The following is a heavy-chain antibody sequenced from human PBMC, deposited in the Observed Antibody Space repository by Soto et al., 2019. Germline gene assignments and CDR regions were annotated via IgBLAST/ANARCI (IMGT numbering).Heavy chain of an antibody. CDR1: GFSIRTSGVS. Sequence: QITLKESGPTLVKPTKTVTLTCSFSGFSIRTSGVSVGWIRQPPGKALEWLAFIYWNDDKRYSPSLQRRLTITKDNSKKEVVLTMTNMDPLDTGTYYCAYRDGSRGSFDSWGQGTQVTVSS. V-gene: IGHV2-5*01. CDR2: IYWNDDK. CDR3: AYRDGSRGSFDS. J-gene: IGHJ5*01. D-gene: IGHD6-25*01.